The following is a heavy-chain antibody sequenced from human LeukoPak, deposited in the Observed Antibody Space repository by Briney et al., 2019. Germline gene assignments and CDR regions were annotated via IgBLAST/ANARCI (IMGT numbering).Heavy chain of an antibody. J-gene: IGHJ1*01. CDR2: IYTSGST. CDR3: ARRNSYYDTSGYFPWESFQH. Sequence: SETVSLTCTVSGGSISSGSYYWSWIRQPAGKGLEWIGRIYTSGSTNYNPSLKSRVTISVDTSKNQFSLKLSSVTAADTAVYYCARRNSYYDTSGYFPWESFQHWGQGTLVTVSS. V-gene: IGHV4-61*02. CDR1: GGSISSGSYY. D-gene: IGHD3-22*01.